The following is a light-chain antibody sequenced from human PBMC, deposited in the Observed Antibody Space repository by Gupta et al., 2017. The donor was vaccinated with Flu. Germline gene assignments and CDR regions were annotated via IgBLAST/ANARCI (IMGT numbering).Light chain of an antibody. CDR3: QRDDSTPKT. Sequence: SLGERATINCKSSQSGLYSSKNKNYLAWYQQKPGQPPKLLIYWASTRESGVPDRFSGSGSGTDFTLTISILHAEDVAVYYCQRDDSTPKTFGQGTNVEMK. V-gene: IGKV4-1*01. CDR2: WAS. J-gene: IGKJ1*01. CDR1: QSGLYSSKNKNY.